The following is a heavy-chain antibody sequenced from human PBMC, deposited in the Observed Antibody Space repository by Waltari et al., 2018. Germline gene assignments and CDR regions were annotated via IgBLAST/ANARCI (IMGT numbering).Heavy chain of an antibody. J-gene: IGHJ4*02. CDR1: GGSISSSSYY. Sequence: QLQLQESGPGLVKPSETLSFTCTVSGGSISSSSYYLGWIRQPPGKGLEWIGSIYYSGSTYYTPALNRRVTISVDTSKNQFSLKLSSVTAADTAVYYCATKRESSASGFDYWGQGTLVTVSS. CDR3: ATKRESSASGFDY. D-gene: IGHD6-19*01. V-gene: IGHV4-39*01. CDR2: IYYSGST.